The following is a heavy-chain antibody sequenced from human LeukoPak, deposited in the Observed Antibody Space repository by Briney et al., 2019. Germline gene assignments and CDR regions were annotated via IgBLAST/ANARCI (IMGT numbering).Heavy chain of an antibody. D-gene: IGHD3-9*01. Sequence: GCSVKVSCKASGGTFSSYAISWVRQAPGQGLEWMGGIIPIFGTANYAQKFQGRVTITADESPSTAYMELSSLRSEDTAVYYCAREGAGHYDILTGYYYFDYWGQGTLVTVSS. J-gene: IGHJ4*02. CDR3: AREGAGHYDILTGYYYFDY. V-gene: IGHV1-69*01. CDR2: IIPIFGTA. CDR1: GGTFSSYA.